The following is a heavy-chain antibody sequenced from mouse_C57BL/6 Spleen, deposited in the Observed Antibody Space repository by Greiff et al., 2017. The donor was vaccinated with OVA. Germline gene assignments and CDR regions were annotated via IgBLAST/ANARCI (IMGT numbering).Heavy chain of an antibody. CDR2: IDPEDGDT. Sequence: EVKLMESGAELVRPGASVKLSCTASGFNIKDYYMHWVKQRPEQGLEWIGRIDPEDGDTEYAPKFQGKATMPADTSSNTAYLLLSSLTSEDTAVYYCTTPCITTVVAGGYYWSQGATLTVSS. J-gene: IGHJ2*01. CDR1: GFNIKDYY. V-gene: IGHV14-1*01. CDR3: TTPCITTVVAGGYY. D-gene: IGHD1-1*01.